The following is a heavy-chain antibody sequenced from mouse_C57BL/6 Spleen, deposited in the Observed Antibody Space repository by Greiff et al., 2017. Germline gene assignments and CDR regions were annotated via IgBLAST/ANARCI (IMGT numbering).Heavy chain of an antibody. J-gene: IGHJ1*03. CDR2: IYPGSGSP. V-gene: IGHV1-55*01. CDR3: ARYYSNYVGYFDV. D-gene: IGHD2-5*01. Sequence: VQLQQPGAELVKPGASVKMSCKASGYTFTSYWITWVQQRPGQGLEWIGDIYPGSGSPNYTEKLKSTGTLTVDSHSRTAYMQLSSLTSDDSAVYYCARYYSNYVGYFDVWGTGTTVTVSS. CDR1: GYTFTSYW.